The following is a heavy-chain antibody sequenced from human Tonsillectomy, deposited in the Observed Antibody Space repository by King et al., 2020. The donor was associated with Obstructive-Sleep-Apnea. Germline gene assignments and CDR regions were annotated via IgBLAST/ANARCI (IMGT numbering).Heavy chain of an antibody. V-gene: IGHV1-2*02. Sequence: QLVQSGTEVKKPGASVKVSCKASGYTFTGYYIHWVRQAPGQGLEWMGWISPNSGATKYAQKFQDRVTLTRDTSITTAYMDLSRLRSDDTAIYYCARDMSAYDSTSPAYWGQGTLVTVSS. CDR3: ARDMSAYDSTSPAY. J-gene: IGHJ4*02. D-gene: IGHD3-10*01. CDR1: GYTFTGYY. CDR2: ISPNSGAT.